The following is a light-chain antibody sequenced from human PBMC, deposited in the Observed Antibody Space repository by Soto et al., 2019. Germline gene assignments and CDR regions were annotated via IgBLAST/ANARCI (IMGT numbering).Light chain of an antibody. CDR1: SSDVGGYNY. V-gene: IGLV2-8*01. Sequence: QSALTQPPSASGSPGQSVTISCTGTSSDVGGYNYVSWYQQHPGKAPTLMISEVSKRASGVPDRFSGTKSGNTAPLTVSGLQAEDEADYYCSSFAGNNNVVFGGGTKLPVL. CDR2: EVS. J-gene: IGLJ2*01. CDR3: SSFAGNNNVV.